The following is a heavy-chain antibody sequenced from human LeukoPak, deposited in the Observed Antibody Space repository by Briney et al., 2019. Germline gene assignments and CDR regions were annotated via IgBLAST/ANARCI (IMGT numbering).Heavy chain of an antibody. CDR1: GHSISSDYY. V-gene: IGHV4-34*01. D-gene: IGHD1-14*01. Sequence: SSETLSLTCTVSGHSISSDYYWSWIRQPPGKGLEWIGEINHSGSTNYNPSLKSRVTISVDTSKNQFSLRLSSVTAADTAVYYCARGVSGGDYWGQGTLVTVSS. CDR3: ARGVSGGDY. CDR2: INHSGST. J-gene: IGHJ4*02.